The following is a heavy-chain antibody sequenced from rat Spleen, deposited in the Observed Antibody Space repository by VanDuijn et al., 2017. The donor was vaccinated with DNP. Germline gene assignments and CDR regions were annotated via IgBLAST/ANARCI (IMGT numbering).Heavy chain of an antibody. V-gene: IGHV3-1*01. J-gene: IGHJ2*01. Sequence: EVQLQESGPGLVKPSQSLSLTCSVTGFSITSNYRWNWIRKFPGNKMEWIGHISYSGSIRYNPSLTSRVSITRDTSTNQFFLQLNSVTTEDTATYYCARWVRYFDTWGQGVMVTVSS. D-gene: IGHD1-1*01. CDR3: ARWVRYFDT. CDR2: ISYSGSI. CDR1: GFSITSNY.